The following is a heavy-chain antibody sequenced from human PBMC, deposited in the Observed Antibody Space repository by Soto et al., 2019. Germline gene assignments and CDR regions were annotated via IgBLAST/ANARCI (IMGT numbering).Heavy chain of an antibody. CDR1: GFTFSSYS. CDR3: AKFGSLGSRSYWDY. J-gene: IGHJ4*02. V-gene: IGHV3-23*01. CDR2: ISVSGGST. Sequence: PGGAQRLSYAASGFTFSSYSMCWVRQAPGKGLEGASAISVSGGSTYYADSVKGRFTISRDNSKNTLYLQMNSLRAEDTAVYYCAKFGSLGSRSYWDYWGQGTLVTGSS. D-gene: IGHD3-10*01.